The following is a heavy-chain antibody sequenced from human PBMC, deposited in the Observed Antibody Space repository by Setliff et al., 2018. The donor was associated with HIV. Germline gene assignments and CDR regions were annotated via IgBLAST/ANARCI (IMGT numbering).Heavy chain of an antibody. V-gene: IGHV1-2*02. CDR2: INPSSGGT. D-gene: IGHD6-13*01. CDR3: ARDPGYKSTWYGVFDI. CDR1: GYTFSDYY. J-gene: IGHJ3*02. Sequence: ASVKVSCKASGYTFSDYYMHWVRQAPGQGLEWTGWINPSSGGTNYAQKFQGRVNMTRDTSISTTYMELSRLRSDDTAVYYCARDPGYKSTWYGVFDIWGQGTMVTVSS.